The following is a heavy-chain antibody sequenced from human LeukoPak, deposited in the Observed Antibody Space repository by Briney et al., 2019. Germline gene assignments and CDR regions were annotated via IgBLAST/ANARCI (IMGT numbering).Heavy chain of an antibody. CDR3: ARRSYYVRNWFDP. V-gene: IGHV3-48*01. Sequence: GGSLRLSCAASGFTFSSYSMNWVRQAPGKGLEWVSYISSSSSTIYYADSVKGRFTISRDNAKNSLYLQMNSLRAEDTAVYYCARRSYYVRNWFDPWGQGTLDTVSS. CDR1: GFTFSSYS. J-gene: IGHJ5*02. CDR2: ISSSSSTI. D-gene: IGHD1-26*01.